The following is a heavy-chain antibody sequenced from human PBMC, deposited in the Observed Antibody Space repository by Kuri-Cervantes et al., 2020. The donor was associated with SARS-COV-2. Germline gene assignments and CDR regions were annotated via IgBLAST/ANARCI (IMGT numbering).Heavy chain of an antibody. CDR2: IYSGGST. V-gene: IGHV3-53*01. D-gene: IGHD3-3*01. Sequence: GESLKISCAASGFTVSSNYMSWVRQAPGKGLEWVSVIYSGGSTYYADYVKGRFTISRDNSKNTLYLQMNSLRAEDTAVYYCARLILNTIFGVVIIILGAFDIWGQGTMVTVSS. CDR1: GFTVSSNY. J-gene: IGHJ3*02. CDR3: ARLILNTIFGVVIIILGAFDI.